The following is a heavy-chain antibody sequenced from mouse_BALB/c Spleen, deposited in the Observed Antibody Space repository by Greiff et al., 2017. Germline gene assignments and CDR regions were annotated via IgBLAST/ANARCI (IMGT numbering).Heavy chain of an antibody. CDR2: INPYNGGT. CDR1: GYSFTGYN. V-gene: IGHV1S135*01. Sequence: VQLQQSGPELVKPGASVKISCKASGYSFTGYNMHWVKQSTGKSLEWIGYINPYNGGTSYNQKFKGKATLTVDKSSSTAYMQLKSLTSEDSAVYYCARSGGNPSWLAYWGQGTLVTVSA. D-gene: IGHD2-1*01. J-gene: IGHJ3*01. CDR3: ARSGGNPSWLAY.